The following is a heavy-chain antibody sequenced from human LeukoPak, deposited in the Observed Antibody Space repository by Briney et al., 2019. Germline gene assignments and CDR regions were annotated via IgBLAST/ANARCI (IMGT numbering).Heavy chain of an antibody. CDR3: AIQPRGIAAAFDY. V-gene: IGHV4-61*02. CDR2: IYTSGST. D-gene: IGHD6-13*01. CDR1: GDSISSDISY. J-gene: IGHJ4*02. Sequence: PSETLSLTCTVSGDSISSDISYWSWIRQPAGKELEWIGRIYTSGSTNYNPSLKSRVTISVDTSKNQFSLKLSSVTAADTAVYYCAIQPRGIAAAFDYWGQGTLVTVSS.